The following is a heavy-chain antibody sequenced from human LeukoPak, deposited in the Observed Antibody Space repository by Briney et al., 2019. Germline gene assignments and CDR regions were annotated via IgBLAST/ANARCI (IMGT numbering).Heavy chain of an antibody. V-gene: IGHV4-34*01. J-gene: IGHJ3*02. D-gene: IGHD1-1*01. Sequence: MASETVSLTCAVYGGSFSGYYWSWIRQPPGKGLEWIGEINHSGSTNYNPSLKSRVTISVDTSKNQFSLKLSSVTAADTAVYYCARGTRRRRAFDIWGQGTMVTVSS. CDR3: ARGTRRRRAFDI. CDR2: INHSGST. CDR1: GGSFSGYY.